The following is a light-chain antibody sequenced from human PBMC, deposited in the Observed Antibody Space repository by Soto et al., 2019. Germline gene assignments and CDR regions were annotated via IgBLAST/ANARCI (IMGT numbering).Light chain of an antibody. J-gene: IGKJ4*01. V-gene: IGKV1-27*01. CDR2: AAS. Sequence: DIQMTQSPSSLSASLGDRVTITCRASQGIGVYLAWFQQKPGKVPKLLIYAASALQSGVPSRFSGSGSGTDFTLTISSLQSEDIATYYCQKYNSAPLTVGGGTKVESK. CDR3: QKYNSAPLT. CDR1: QGIGVY.